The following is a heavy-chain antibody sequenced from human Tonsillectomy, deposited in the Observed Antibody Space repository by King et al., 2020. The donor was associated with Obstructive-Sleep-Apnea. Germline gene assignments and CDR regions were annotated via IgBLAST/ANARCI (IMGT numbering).Heavy chain of an antibody. CDR2: INSDGGTT. J-gene: IGHJ4*02. CDR3: ARAMRGSFDY. D-gene: IGHD3-22*01. V-gene: IGHV3-74*01. Sequence: VQLVESGGGLVQPGGSLRLSCAASGFTLSSYWMHWVRQAPGKGLVWVSRINSDGGTTNYADSVKGRFTITRDNAKNTPYLQMNSLRAEDTAGYYCARAMRGSFDYWGRGTLVTVPS. CDR1: GFTLSSYW.